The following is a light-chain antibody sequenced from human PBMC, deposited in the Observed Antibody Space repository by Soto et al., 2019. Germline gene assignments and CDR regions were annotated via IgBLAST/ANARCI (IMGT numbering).Light chain of an antibody. CDR1: QSVSTK. J-gene: IGKJ5*01. Sequence: VMTQSKHSLPVTLGQPSAISCRASQSVSTKLAWYQQKPGQAPRLLINGASTRATGVPARFSGWGSGTEFTLTISSLQSEDFAVYCCQQYHNWPPITFAQGTRLEIK. CDR3: QQYHNWPPIT. CDR2: GAS. V-gene: IGKV3-15*01.